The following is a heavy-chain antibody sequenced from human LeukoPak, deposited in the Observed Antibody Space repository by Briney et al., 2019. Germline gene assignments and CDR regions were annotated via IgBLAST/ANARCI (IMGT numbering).Heavy chain of an antibody. Sequence: GGSLRLSCTASGFTFGDYAMSWFRQAPGKGLEWVGFIRSKAYGGTTEYAASVKGRFTISRDDSKSIAYLQMNSLKTEDTAVYYCTREYVVPAANSDYWGQGTLVTVSS. CDR2: IRSKAYGGTT. J-gene: IGHJ4*02. V-gene: IGHV3-49*03. D-gene: IGHD2-2*01. CDR3: TREYVVPAANSDY. CDR1: GFTFGDYA.